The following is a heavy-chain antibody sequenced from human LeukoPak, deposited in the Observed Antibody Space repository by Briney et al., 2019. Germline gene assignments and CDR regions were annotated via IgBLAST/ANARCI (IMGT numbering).Heavy chain of an antibody. D-gene: IGHD6-6*01. CDR3: AREELAARRGAFDI. Sequence: SETLSLTCTVSGGSISSHFWTWIRQSPGKGLEWIGYIYYRGNTNYNPSLRSRVTISVDTSKNQFSLRLTSVTAADTAVYYCAREELAARRGAFDIWGQGSVVSVSP. V-gene: IGHV4-59*11. CDR1: GGSISSHF. J-gene: IGHJ3*02. CDR2: IYYRGNT.